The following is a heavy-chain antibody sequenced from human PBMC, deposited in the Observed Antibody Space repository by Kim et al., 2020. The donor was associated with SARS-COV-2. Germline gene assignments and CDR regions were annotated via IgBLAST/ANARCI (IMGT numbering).Heavy chain of an antibody. CDR3: AREAGGGFDF. V-gene: IGHV3-30*04. J-gene: IGHJ4*02. CDR1: GFTFSSHA. Sequence: GGSLRLSCAASGFTFSSHAMHWVRQAPGKGLEWVAEISSDGRTEHFADAVQGRFIIPRDNSKSTLYLQMNSLRAEDTAVYYCAREAGGGFDFWGEGALVT. CDR2: ISSDGRTE. D-gene: IGHD2-15*01.